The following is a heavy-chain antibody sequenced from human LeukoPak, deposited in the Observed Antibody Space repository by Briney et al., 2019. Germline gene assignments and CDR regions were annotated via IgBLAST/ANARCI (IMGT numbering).Heavy chain of an antibody. CDR3: ARDLSPTVVTAGGAFDI. D-gene: IGHD4-23*01. CDR2: INPSGGST. J-gene: IGHJ3*02. V-gene: IGHV1-46*01. CDR1: GYTLTSYY. Sequence: GASVKVFCKASGYTLTSYYMHWVRQAPGQGLEWMGIINPSGGSTSYAQKFQGRVTMTRDMSTSTVYMELSSLRSEDTAVYYCARDLSPTVVTAGGAFDIWGQGTMVTVSS.